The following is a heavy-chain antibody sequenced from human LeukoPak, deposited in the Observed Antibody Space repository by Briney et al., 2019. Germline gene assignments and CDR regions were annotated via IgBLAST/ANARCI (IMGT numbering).Heavy chain of an antibody. J-gene: IGHJ4*02. V-gene: IGHV3-23*01. D-gene: IGHD6-19*01. Sequence: GGSLRLSCAASGFTFSNYAMSWVRQAPGKGLEWVSGISGSGGSAYYAASVKGRFTISRDNSKNTLYLQMNSLRAEDTAVYYCARHYSGVAGPFDYWGQGTLVTVSS. CDR2: ISGSGGSA. CDR3: ARHYSGVAGPFDY. CDR1: GFTFSNYA.